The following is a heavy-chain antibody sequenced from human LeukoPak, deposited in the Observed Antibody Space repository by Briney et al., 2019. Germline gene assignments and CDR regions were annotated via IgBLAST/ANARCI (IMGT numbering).Heavy chain of an antibody. CDR1: GGSISSYY. J-gene: IGHJ4*02. D-gene: IGHD5-24*01. CDR3: AREVEMATKKDY. Sequence: SETLSLTCTVSGGSISSYYWSWIRQPPGKGLEWIGYIYYSGSTNYNPSLKSRVTMSVDTSRNQFSLKLNSVTAADTAVYYCAREVEMATKKDYWGQGTLVTVSS. CDR2: IYYSGST. V-gene: IGHV4-59*12.